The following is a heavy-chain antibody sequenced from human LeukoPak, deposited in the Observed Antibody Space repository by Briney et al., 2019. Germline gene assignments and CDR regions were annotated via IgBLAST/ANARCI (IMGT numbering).Heavy chain of an antibody. CDR1: GYTFTGYY. Sequence: ASVKVSCKASGYTFTGYYMHWVRLAPGQGLEWMGWINPNSGGTNYAQKFQGRVTMTRDTSISTAYMELSRLRSDDTAVYYCARAPYGDYDRWFDPWGQGTLVTVSS. CDR2: INPNSGGT. CDR3: ARAPYGDYDRWFDP. J-gene: IGHJ5*02. D-gene: IGHD4-17*01. V-gene: IGHV1-2*02.